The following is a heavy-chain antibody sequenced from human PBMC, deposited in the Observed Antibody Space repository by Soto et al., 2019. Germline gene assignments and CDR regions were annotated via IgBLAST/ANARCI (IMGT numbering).Heavy chain of an antibody. J-gene: IGHJ5*02. CDR3: AKDVAVAGTNWFDP. Sequence: GGSLRLSCAASGFTFSSYGMSWVRQAPGKGLEWVSAIGGSGGGTYYADSVKGRFTISRDNSKNTLYLQMNSLRAEDTAVYYCAKDVAVAGTNWFDPWGQGTLVTVSS. V-gene: IGHV3-23*01. D-gene: IGHD6-19*01. CDR2: IGGSGGGT. CDR1: GFTFSSYG.